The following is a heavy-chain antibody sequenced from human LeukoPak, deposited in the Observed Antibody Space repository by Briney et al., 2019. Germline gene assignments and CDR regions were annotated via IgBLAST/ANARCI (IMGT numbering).Heavy chain of an antibody. CDR3: ARDMEMATISGIDY. J-gene: IGHJ4*02. Sequence: GSVKVSCKASGYTFTSYAMHWVRQAPGQRLEWMGWINAGNGNTKYSQKFQGRVTITRDTSASTAYMELSSLRSEDTAVYYCARDMEMATISGIDYWGQGTLVTVSS. D-gene: IGHD5-24*01. CDR2: INAGNGNT. CDR1: GYTFTSYA. V-gene: IGHV1-3*01.